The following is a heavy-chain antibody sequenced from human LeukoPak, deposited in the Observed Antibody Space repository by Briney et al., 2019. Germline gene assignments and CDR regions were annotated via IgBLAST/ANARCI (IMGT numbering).Heavy chain of an antibody. Sequence: PGGSLRLSCAASGFTFSSYAMSWVRQAPGKGLEWVSAISGSGGGTYYADSVKGRFTISRDNSKNTLYLQMNSLRAEDTAVYYCAKDLLGSGTRLDYWGQGTLVTVSS. V-gene: IGHV3-23*01. CDR1: GFTFSSYA. CDR3: AKDLLGSGTRLDY. J-gene: IGHJ4*02. CDR2: ISGSGGGT. D-gene: IGHD2-15*01.